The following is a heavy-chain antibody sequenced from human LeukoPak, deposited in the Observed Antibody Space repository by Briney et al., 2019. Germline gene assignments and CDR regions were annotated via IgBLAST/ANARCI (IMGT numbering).Heavy chain of an antibody. CDR2: ITKSGGST. V-gene: IGHV3-23*01. Sequence: GGSLRLSCAASGFTFSTYAMSWVRQAPGKGLEWVSLITKSGGSTCYADSVKGRFTISRDNSKSSLYLHMSSLRAEDTAVYYCAKEWSAGSIGAFDIWGQGTVVTVSS. D-gene: IGHD2-2*01. J-gene: IGHJ3*02. CDR1: GFTFSTYA. CDR3: AKEWSAGSIGAFDI.